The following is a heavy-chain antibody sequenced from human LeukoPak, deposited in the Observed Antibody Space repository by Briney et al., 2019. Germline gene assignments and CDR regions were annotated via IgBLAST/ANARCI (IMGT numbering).Heavy chain of an antibody. D-gene: IGHD2-15*01. CDR2: INPNSGGT. CDR3: ARDLQPVVVAATPPGY. CDR1: GYTFTGYY. Sequence: GASVTVSCKASGYTFTGYYMHWVRQAPGQGVEWMGWINPNSGGTNYAQKFQGRVTMTRDTSISTAYMELSRLRSDDTAVYYCARDLQPVVVAATPPGYWGQGTLVTVSS. J-gene: IGHJ4*02. V-gene: IGHV1-2*02.